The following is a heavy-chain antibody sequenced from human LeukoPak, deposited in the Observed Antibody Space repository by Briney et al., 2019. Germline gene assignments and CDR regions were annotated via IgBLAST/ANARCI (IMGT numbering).Heavy chain of an antibody. J-gene: IGHJ4*02. CDR2: ISGSSSSSDGGAI. V-gene: IGHV3-48*04. CDR1: GFTFSTYS. D-gene: IGHD2-8*02. Sequence: GGSLRLSCTASGFTFSTYSMNWVRQAPGRGLEWVSYISGSSSSSDGGAIQYADSVKGRFTISRDNTKNSLFLQMNGLRAEDTAVYYCARDTGRGWFDYWGQGTLVTVSS. CDR3: ARDTGRGWFDY.